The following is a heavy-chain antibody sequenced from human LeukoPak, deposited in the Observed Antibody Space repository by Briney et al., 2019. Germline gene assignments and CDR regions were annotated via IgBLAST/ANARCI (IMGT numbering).Heavy chain of an antibody. J-gene: IGHJ4*02. D-gene: IGHD5-12*01. CDR1: GFTFSNAW. V-gene: IGHV3-15*01. CDR2: IKSKTDGGTT. Sequence: GGSLILSCAASGFTFSNAWMSWVRQAPGKGLEWVGRIKSKTDGGTTDYAAPVKGRFTISRDASKNTLSLQMNSLKTEDTAVYWCTTEGYSGYDPFDYWGEGTLVTVSS. CDR3: TTEGYSGYDPFDY.